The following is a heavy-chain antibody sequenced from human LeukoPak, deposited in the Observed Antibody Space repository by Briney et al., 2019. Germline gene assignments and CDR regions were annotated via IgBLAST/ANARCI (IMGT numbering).Heavy chain of an antibody. Sequence: SVKVSCKVSGGTFSSYAISWVRQAPGQGLEWMGGIIPIFGTANYAQKFQGRVTITADESTSTAYMELSGLRSEDTAVYYCARGPIAVAGFDYWGQGTLVTVSS. D-gene: IGHD6-19*01. V-gene: IGHV1-69*01. CDR3: ARGPIAVAGFDY. J-gene: IGHJ4*02. CDR2: IIPIFGTA. CDR1: GGTFSSYA.